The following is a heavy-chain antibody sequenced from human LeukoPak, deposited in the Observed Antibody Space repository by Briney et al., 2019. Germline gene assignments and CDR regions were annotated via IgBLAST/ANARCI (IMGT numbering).Heavy chain of an antibody. D-gene: IGHD3-10*01. CDR1: GLTVSSYE. CDR2: ISGSGNAI. CDR3: ARDALWFGELH. V-gene: IGHV3-48*03. Sequence: GGSLRLSCGASGLTVSSYEMNWVRQAPGKGLEWISYISGSGNAIFYSDSVKGRFTISRDNSKNTLYLQMNSLRAEDTAVYYCARDALWFGELHWGQGTLVTVSS. J-gene: IGHJ4*02.